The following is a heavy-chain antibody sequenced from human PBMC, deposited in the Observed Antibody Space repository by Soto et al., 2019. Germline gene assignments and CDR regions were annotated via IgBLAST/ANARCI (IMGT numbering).Heavy chain of an antibody. CDR3: ARLKRYSSSWYDAFDI. CDR2: IYYSGGT. V-gene: IGHV4-59*01. Sequence: PSETLSLTCTVSGGSISSYYWSWIRQPPGKGLEWIGYIYYSGGTNYNPSLESRVTISVDTSKNQFSLKLSSVTAADTAVYYCARLKRYSSSWYDAFDIWGQGTMVTVSS. D-gene: IGHD6-13*01. CDR1: GGSISSYY. J-gene: IGHJ3*02.